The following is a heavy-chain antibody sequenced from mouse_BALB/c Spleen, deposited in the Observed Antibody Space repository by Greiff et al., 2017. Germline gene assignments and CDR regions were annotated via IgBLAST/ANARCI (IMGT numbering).Heavy chain of an antibody. CDR2: IYPSDSYT. Sequence: QVQLQQPGAELVRPGASVKLSCKASGYTFTSYWINWVKQRPGQGLEWIGNIYPSDSYTNYNQKFKDKATLTVDKSSSTAYMQLSSPTSEDSAVYYCTRRGKITTATYAMDYWGQGTSVTVSS. D-gene: IGHD1-2*01. CDR3: TRRGKITTATYAMDY. CDR1: GYTFTSYW. J-gene: IGHJ4*01. V-gene: IGHV1-69*02.